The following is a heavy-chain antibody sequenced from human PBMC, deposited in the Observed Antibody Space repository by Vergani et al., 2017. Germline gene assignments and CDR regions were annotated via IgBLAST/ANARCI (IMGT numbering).Heavy chain of an antibody. D-gene: IGHD6-19*01. CDR2: IYYSGST. J-gene: IGHJ5*02. CDR1: GASIRSSNYY. V-gene: IGHV4-39*01. Sequence: QLQLQESGPGLVKPSATLSLTCSVSGASIRSSNYYWGWIGQPPGKGLEWSASIYYSGSTYYNPSLKSRVTISVDTSKNQFSLKLSAVTAADTAVYFCARHSTVEWLVKLGWIDPWGQGILVTVSS. CDR3: ARHSTVEWLVKLGWIDP.